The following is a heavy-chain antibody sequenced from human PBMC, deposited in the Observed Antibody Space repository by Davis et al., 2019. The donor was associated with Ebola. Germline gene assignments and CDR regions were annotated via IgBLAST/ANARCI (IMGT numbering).Heavy chain of an antibody. CDR1: GFTFSNYW. CDR3: ARKSTFFDY. J-gene: IGHJ4*02. Sequence: GESLKISCAASGFTFSNYWMSWVRQAPGKGLEWVANIKQDGSEKYYVDSVKGLFTIARDNAKNSLFLQMNRLRAGDTAVYYCARKSTFFDYWGQGTRVTVSS. CDR2: IKQDGSEK. D-gene: IGHD3-16*01. V-gene: IGHV3-7*03.